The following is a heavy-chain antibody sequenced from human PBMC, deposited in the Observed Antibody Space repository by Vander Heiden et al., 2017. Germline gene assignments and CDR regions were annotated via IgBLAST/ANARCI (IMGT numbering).Heavy chain of an antibody. Sequence: QVHLVQSGAEVTNPRASVKVSCNASGSTSPRYSMHWLRQAPDQGLAWMGIINPSGGSTSYAQKFQGRVTMTRDTSTSTVYMELSSLRSEDTAVYYCARVWFGELWHYDYWGQGTLVTVSS. CDR1: GSTSPRYS. CDR3: ARVWFGELWHYDY. D-gene: IGHD3-10*01. V-gene: IGHV1-46*01. J-gene: IGHJ4*02. CDR2: INPSGGST.